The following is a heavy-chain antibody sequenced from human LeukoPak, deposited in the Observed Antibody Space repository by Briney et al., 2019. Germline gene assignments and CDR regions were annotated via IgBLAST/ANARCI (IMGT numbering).Heavy chain of an antibody. CDR1: GYTFTSYG. J-gene: IGHJ5*02. Sequence: GASVKVSCKASGYTFTSYGISWVRQAPGQGLEWMGWISDYNGNTNYAQKLQGRVTMTTDTSTSTAYMELRSLRSDDTAVYYCARQPDALVYLGWFDPWGQGTLVTVSS. D-gene: IGHD2-8*01. CDR2: ISDYNGNT. V-gene: IGHV1-18*01. CDR3: ARQPDALVYLGWFDP.